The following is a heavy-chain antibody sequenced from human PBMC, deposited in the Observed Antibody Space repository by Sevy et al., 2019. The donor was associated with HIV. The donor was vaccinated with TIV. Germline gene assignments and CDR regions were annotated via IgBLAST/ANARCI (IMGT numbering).Heavy chain of an antibody. Sequence: GGSLRLSCAASGFTFSSYAIHWVRQTPGKGLEWVAVISYDGNNKYYADSVSGRFTVSRDNYKNMLYAQMNSLRAEDTGVYYCAKDHNLWSEGGFLHHWGQGILVSASS. CDR2: ISYDGNNK. D-gene: IGHD3-10*01. J-gene: IGHJ1*01. CDR1: GFTFSSYA. CDR3: AKDHNLWSEGGFLHH. V-gene: IGHV3-30*18.